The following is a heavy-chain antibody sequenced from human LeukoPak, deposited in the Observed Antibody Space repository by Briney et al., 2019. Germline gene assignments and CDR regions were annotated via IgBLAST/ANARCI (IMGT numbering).Heavy chain of an antibody. Sequence: GVSLRLCCTVSGITHEKYGVSCVRQATERAVEGVSGMSGRGGNTYYADSVRGRFTISRDNSKITLYLQMNSLRAEDTAVYFCAKRGVVIRVILVGFHKEAYYFDSWGQGALVTVSS. D-gene: IGHD3-22*01. CDR3: AKRGVVIRVILVGFHKEAYYFDS. CDR1: GITHEKYG. CDR2: MSGRGGNT. J-gene: IGHJ4*02. V-gene: IGHV3-23*01.